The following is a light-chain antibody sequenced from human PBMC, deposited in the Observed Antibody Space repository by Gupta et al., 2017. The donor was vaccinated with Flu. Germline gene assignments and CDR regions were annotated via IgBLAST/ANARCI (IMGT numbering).Light chain of an antibody. CDR2: LGS. CDR3: MQALQTPRT. V-gene: IGKV2-28*01. Sequence: DIVMTQSPLSLPVTPGEPASISCRSSQSLLHSNGYNYLDWYLQKPGQSPQLLIDLGSNRASGVPDRFSGSGSGTDLTLKSSRVEAEDVGVYYCMQALQTPRTFGQGTKVEIK. J-gene: IGKJ1*01. CDR1: QSLLHSNGYNY.